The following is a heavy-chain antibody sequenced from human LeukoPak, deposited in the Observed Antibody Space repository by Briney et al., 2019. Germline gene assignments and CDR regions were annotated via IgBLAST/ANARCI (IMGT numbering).Heavy chain of an antibody. CDR1: GYTLTELS. J-gene: IGHJ6*02. V-gene: IGHV1-24*01. CDR2: FDPEDGET. CDR3: ATEPRDDYDSNLYGMDV. D-gene: IGHD3-22*01. Sequence: ASVKVSCKVSGYTLTELSMHWVRQAPGKGLEWMGGFDPEDGETIYAQKFQGRVTMTEDTSTDTAYMELSSLRSEDTAVYYCATEPRDDYDSNLYGMDVWGQGTTVTVPS.